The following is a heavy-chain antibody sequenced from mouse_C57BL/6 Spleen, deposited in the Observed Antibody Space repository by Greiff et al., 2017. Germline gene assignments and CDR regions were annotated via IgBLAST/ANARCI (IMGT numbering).Heavy chain of an antibody. CDR3: ARKSEGFDY. Sequence: QVQLQQSGPELVKPGASVKISCKASGYAFSSSWMNWVKQRPGKGLEWIGRIYPGDGDTNYNGKFKGKATLTADKSSSTAYMQLSSLTSEDSAVYFCARKSEGFDYWGQGTTLTVSS. CDR1: GYAFSSSW. J-gene: IGHJ2*01. CDR2: IYPGDGDT. V-gene: IGHV1-82*01.